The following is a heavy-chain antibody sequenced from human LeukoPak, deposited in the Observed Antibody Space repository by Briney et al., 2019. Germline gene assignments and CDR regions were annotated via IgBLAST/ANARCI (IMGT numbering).Heavy chain of an antibody. CDR1: GYTFTSYG. Sequence: GASVTVSCKASGYTFTSYGISWVRQAPGQGLEWMGWISAYNGNTNYAQKLQGRVTMTTDTSTSTAYMELGRLRSDGTAGVYCAEVETNGGGMFEYDFWSGLFYYWGQGSLVTVSS. J-gene: IGHJ4*02. CDR3: AEVETNGGGMFEYDFWSGLFYY. D-gene: IGHD3-3*01. V-gene: IGHV1-18*01. CDR2: ISAYNGNT.